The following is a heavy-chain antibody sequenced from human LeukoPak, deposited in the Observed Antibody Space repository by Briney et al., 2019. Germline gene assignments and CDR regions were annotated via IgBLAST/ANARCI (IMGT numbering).Heavy chain of an antibody. CDR3: ARPSNSGYDF. Sequence: GASLQISCKASGYIFSNYWIGWVRQVPGKGLDWMVIIYPSDSDTRYSPSFQGQVTISADKSITPAYLQWSSLKASDTAMYYCARPSNSGYDFWGQGALVTVSS. D-gene: IGHD5-12*01. CDR1: GYIFSNYW. V-gene: IGHV5-51*01. CDR2: IYPSDSDT. J-gene: IGHJ4*02.